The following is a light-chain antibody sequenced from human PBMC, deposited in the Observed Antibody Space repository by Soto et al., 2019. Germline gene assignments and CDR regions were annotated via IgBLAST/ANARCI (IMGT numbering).Light chain of an antibody. CDR1: QKIRNS. CDR2: ASS. CDR3: RQSYSAPWT. V-gene: IGKV1-39*01. J-gene: IGKJ1*01. Sequence: DIQMTQSPSSLSASVGDRVTITCRASQKIRNSLNWYQQKPGKAPNLVIYASSSLQSGVPSRYSGSRSGTDFTLTISDLQPDDFATYYCRQSYSAPWTFGQGTKVDI.